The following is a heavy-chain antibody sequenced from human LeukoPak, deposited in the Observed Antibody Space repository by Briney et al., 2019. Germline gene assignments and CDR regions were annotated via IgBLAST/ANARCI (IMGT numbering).Heavy chain of an antibody. V-gene: IGHV4-59*01. CDR2: IYYSGST. Sequence: PSETLPLTCTVSGGSISSYYWSWIRQPPGKGLEWIGYIYYSGSTNYNPSLKSRVTISVDTSKNQFSLKLSSVTAADTAVYYCALGARGAFDIWGQGTMLTVSS. J-gene: IGHJ3*02. CDR1: GGSISSYY. D-gene: IGHD3-16*01. CDR3: ALGARGAFDI.